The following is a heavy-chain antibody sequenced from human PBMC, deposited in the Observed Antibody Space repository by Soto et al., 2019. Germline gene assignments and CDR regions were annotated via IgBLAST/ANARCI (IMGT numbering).Heavy chain of an antibody. CDR1: GDSVSTISAT. CDR3: TRLIGNSGLDS. J-gene: IGHJ5*01. CDR2: TYYRSKWEI. V-gene: IGHV6-1*01. D-gene: IGHD3-16*02. Sequence: SQTLSLTCAISGDSVSTISATWDWIRQSPSRGLEWLGRTYYRSKWEIDYAVSLRGRITIIPDTANNQLSLQLSSVTPDDTAVYYCTRLIGNSGLDSWGQGILVTVSS.